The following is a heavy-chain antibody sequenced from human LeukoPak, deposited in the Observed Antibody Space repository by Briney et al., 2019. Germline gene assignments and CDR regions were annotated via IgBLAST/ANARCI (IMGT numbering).Heavy chain of an antibody. J-gene: IGHJ4*02. CDR3: VADRGNWSGGDF. V-gene: IGHV3-74*01. CDR2: IDSAGGRI. D-gene: IGHD3-10*01. Sequence: QPGGSLRLSCAGSTFAFGGYWIHWVRQLPGKGLAWVSRIDSAGGRIQWADSVKGRFTISRDNAKNTVYLQMNNLRPEDSAVYYCVADRGNWSGGDFWGRGTLVIVSS. CDR1: TFAFGGYW.